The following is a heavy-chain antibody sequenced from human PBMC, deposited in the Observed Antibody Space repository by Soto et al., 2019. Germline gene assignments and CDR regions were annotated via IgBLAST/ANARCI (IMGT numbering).Heavy chain of an antibody. D-gene: IGHD2-15*01. CDR3: ASLSGGNVTY. V-gene: IGHV1-46*01. CDR2: INPSFGKT. CDR1: GYTFTSYY. Sequence: ASVKGSCRASGYTFTSYYMHWLRQAPGQGLEWMAGINPSFGKTTYAQKFQGRVTITRDESTSTAYMELSSLRSEDTAVYYCASLSGGNVTYWGQGTLVTVSS. J-gene: IGHJ4*02.